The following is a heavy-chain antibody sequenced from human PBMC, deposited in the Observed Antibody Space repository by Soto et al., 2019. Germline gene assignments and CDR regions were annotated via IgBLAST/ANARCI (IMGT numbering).Heavy chain of an antibody. D-gene: IGHD3-10*01. CDR1: GGSISSGDYY. CDR2: IYYSGST. V-gene: IGHV4-30-4*01. Sequence: QVQLQESGPGLVKPSQTLPLTCTVSGGSISSGDYYWSWIRQPPGKGLEWIGYIYYSGSTYYNPSLKSRVTISVDTSKNQFSLKLSSVTAADTAVYYCARVGFGELLAHGMDVWGQGTTVTVSS. J-gene: IGHJ6*02. CDR3: ARVGFGELLAHGMDV.